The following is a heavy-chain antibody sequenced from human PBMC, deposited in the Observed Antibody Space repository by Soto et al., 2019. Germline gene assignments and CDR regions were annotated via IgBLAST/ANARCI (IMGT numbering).Heavy chain of an antibody. CDR3: ATSGGGWYLY. J-gene: IGHJ4*02. CDR1: GYTFISYD. D-gene: IGHD6-19*01. V-gene: IGHV1-8*01. CDR2: LNPNSGDT. Sequence: QVQLVQSGAEVKKPGASVKVSCKASGYTFISYDINWVRQATGQGLEWMGWLNPNSGDTGYAQKFQGRVTLTRNTSINTAYIDLSSLTSDDTAVYYCATSGGGWYLYWGQGTLVTVSS.